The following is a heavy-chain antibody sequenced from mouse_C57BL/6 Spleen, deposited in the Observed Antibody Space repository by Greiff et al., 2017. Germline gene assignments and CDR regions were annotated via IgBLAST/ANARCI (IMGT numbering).Heavy chain of an antibody. CDR2: ISDGGSYT. V-gene: IGHV5-4*01. Sequence: EVQVVESGGGLVKPGGSLKLSCAASGFTFSSYAMSWVRQTPEKRLEWVATISDGGSYTYYPDNVKGRFTISRDNAKNNLYLQMSHLKSEDTAMYYCAREGVLRDYDAMDYWGQGTSVTVSS. CDR1: GFTFSSYA. CDR3: AREGVLRDYDAMDY. J-gene: IGHJ4*01.